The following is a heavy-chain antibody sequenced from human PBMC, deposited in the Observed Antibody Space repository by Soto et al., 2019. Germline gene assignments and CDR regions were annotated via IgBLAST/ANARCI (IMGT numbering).Heavy chain of an antibody. D-gene: IGHD7-27*01. J-gene: IGHJ4*02. Sequence: QVQLVQSGAEVKKPGSSVKVSCKTSGGTFSSFTITWVRQAPGQGLEWMGSIIPILGMANYAQKFQDRVTITADKYTSTAYMELSSLGSEDTAMYYCARGPNSLGDYWGQGTLVTVSS. CDR1: GGTFSSFT. CDR3: ARGPNSLGDY. CDR2: IIPILGMA. V-gene: IGHV1-69*02.